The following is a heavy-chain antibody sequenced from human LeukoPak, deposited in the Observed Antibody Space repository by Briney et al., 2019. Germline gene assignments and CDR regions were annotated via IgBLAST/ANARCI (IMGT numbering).Heavy chain of an antibody. Sequence: SETLSLTCTVSGGSVSSDIYYWAWIRQAPGKGLEWFGSVYYGGTTYYNPSLKSRVTMSVDTSKSQFSLKLSSVTAADTAVYYSARHLTYYFESTGYYPGWFDPWGQGTLVTVSS. CDR3: ARHLTYYFESTGYYPGWFDP. CDR2: VYYGGTT. V-gene: IGHV4-39*01. J-gene: IGHJ5*02. CDR1: GGSVSSDIYY. D-gene: IGHD3-22*01.